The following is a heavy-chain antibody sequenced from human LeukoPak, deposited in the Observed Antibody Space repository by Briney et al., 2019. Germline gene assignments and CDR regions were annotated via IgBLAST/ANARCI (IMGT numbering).Heavy chain of an antibody. D-gene: IGHD3-10*01. Sequence: PSETXSLTCTVSGGSISSYYWSWIRQPPGKGLEWIGYIYYSGNTNYNPSLKSRVTISLDTSKNQFSLKLTSVTAADTAVYYCARAYYYGSGSYGLDYWGQGTLVTVSS. J-gene: IGHJ4*02. CDR2: IYYSGNT. CDR1: GGSISSYY. CDR3: ARAYYYGSGSYGLDY. V-gene: IGHV4-59*01.